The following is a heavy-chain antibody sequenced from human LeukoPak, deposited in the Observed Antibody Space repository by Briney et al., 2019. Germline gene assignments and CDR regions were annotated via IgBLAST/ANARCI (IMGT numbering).Heavy chain of an antibody. V-gene: IGHV4-34*01. Sequence: KSSETLSLTCAVYGGSFSGYYWSWIRQPPGKGLEWIGEINHSGSTSYNPSLKSRVTISVDTSKKQISLELSSVTAADTAVYYCAREYFYDSSGRTGDFDYWGQGTLVTVSS. CDR3: AREYFYDSSGRTGDFDY. CDR2: INHSGST. D-gene: IGHD3-22*01. J-gene: IGHJ4*02. CDR1: GGSFSGYY.